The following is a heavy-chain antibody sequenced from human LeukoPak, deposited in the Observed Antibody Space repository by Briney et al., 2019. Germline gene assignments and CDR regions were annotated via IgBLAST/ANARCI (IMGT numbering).Heavy chain of an antibody. V-gene: IGHV4-59*08. J-gene: IGHJ4*02. Sequence: SETLSLTCTVSGGSISSYYWSWIRQPPGKGLEWLGYIYYSGSTNYNPSLKTRVTISVDTSKNQFSLKLSSVTAADTAVYYCARLRWYLEYWGQGTLVTVSS. CDR1: GGSISSYY. D-gene: IGHD4-23*01. CDR2: IYYSGST. CDR3: ARLRWYLEY.